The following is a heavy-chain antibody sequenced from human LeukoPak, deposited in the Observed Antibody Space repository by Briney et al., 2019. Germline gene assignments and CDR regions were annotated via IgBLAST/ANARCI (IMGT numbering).Heavy chain of an antibody. CDR3: AREYPDYGDYDPGFLQDLNSNPYYYGMDV. Sequence: SVKVSCKASGGTFSSYAISWVRQAPGQGLEWMGRIIPIFGIANYAQKFQGRVTITADKSTSTAYMELSSLRSEDTAVYYCAREYPDYGDYDPGFLQDLNSNPYYYGMDVWGQGTTVTVSS. V-gene: IGHV1-69*04. D-gene: IGHD4-17*01. J-gene: IGHJ6*02. CDR1: GGTFSSYA. CDR2: IIPIFGIA.